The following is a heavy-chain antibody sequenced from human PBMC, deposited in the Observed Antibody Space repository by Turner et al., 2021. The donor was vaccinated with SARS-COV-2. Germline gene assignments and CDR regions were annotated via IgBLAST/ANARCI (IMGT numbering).Heavy chain of an antibody. CDR3: ARDTRVVPLWVDS. D-gene: IGHD2-2*01. CDR1: GASVNNRDYY. CDR2: IYYSGTT. Sequence: QLQLQESGPGLEKPSETLSLTCTVPGASVNNRDYYWAWIRQPPEKGLEWIGNIYYSGTTYYNPPLKSRVTISLDTSKNQFSLKLTSVTAADTAVYFCARDTRVVPLWVDSWGQGTLVTVSS. J-gene: IGHJ4*02. V-gene: IGHV4-39*02.